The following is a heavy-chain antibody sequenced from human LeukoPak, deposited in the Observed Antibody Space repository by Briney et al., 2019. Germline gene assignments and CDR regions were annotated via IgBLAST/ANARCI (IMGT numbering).Heavy chain of an antibody. CDR3: ARWTTMDYDSSGLDAFDI. CDR1: GGSISSYY. V-gene: IGHV4-4*07. D-gene: IGHD3-22*01. J-gene: IGHJ3*02. CDR2: IYTSGST. Sequence: SETLSLTCTVSGGSISSYYWSWIRQPAGKGLEWIGRIYTSGSTNYNPSLKSRVTISVDTSKNQFSLKLSSVTAADTAVYYCARWTTMDYDSSGLDAFDIWGQGTMVTVSS.